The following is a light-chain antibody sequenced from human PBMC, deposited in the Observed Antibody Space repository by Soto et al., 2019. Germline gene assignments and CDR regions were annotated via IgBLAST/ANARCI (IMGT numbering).Light chain of an antibody. CDR2: YNS. Sequence: QSVLTQPPSVSGAPGQRVTISCTGSSSNIGSGYDVHWYQQVPGTAPKLLIYYNSNRPSGVPDRFSGSKSGTSASLAITGLQAEDEADYYCQSYDSSLSGHWVFGGGTKLTVL. J-gene: IGLJ3*02. CDR1: SSNIGSGYD. CDR3: QSYDSSLSGHWV. V-gene: IGLV1-40*01.